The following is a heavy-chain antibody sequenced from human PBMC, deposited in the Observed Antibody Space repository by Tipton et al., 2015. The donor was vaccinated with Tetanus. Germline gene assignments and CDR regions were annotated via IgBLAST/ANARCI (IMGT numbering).Heavy chain of an antibody. CDR1: GGSFSGHY. CDR3: ARPVKQWLVPVDS. D-gene: IGHD6-19*01. J-gene: IGHJ4*02. Sequence: KPSETLSLTCAVSGGSFSGHYWSWIRQPPGEGLEWIGEINPSGGASYNPSLKSRVTISVDTSKNQFSLKLTSVTAADTAVYYCARPVKQWLVPVDSWGQGTLVTVSS. CDR2: INPSGGA. V-gene: IGHV4-34*01.